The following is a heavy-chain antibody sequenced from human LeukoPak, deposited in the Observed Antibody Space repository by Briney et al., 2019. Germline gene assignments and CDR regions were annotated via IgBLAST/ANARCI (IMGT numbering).Heavy chain of an antibody. CDR3: ATHYLYSSSELDY. CDR1: GFTFSTYA. V-gene: IGHV3-64*02. Sequence: GGSLRLSCAASGFTFSTYAMHWVRQAPGKGLEYVSAISTNGDSTYYADSVKGRFTISRDNSKNTLYLQMNSLRAEDTAVYYCATHYLYSSSELDYWGQGTLVTVSS. D-gene: IGHD6-13*01. J-gene: IGHJ4*02. CDR2: ISTNGDST.